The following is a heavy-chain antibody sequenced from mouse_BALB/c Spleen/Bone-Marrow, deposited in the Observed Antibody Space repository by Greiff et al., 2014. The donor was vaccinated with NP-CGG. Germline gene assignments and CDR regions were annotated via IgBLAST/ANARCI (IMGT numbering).Heavy chain of an antibody. CDR3: ARGGLRLPYAMDY. CDR2: INPSSGYT. J-gene: IGHJ4*01. V-gene: IGHV1-4*01. CDR1: GYTFTSYT. Sequence: QVQLKESGAGLARPGASVKMSCKASGYTFTSYTIHWVKQRPGQGLEWIGYINPSSGYTNYNQKFKDKATLTADTSSSTAYMQLSSLTSEDSAVYYCARGGLRLPYAMDYWGQGTSVTVSS. D-gene: IGHD1-2*01.